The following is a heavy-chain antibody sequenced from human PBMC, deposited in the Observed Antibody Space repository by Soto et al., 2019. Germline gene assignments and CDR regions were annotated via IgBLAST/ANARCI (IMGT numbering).Heavy chain of an antibody. CDR2: IIPIFGTA. V-gene: IGHV1-69*13. CDR1: GGTFSSYA. Sequence: SVKVSCKASGGTFSSYAISWVRQAPGQGLEWMGGIIPIFGTANYAQKFQGRVTITADESTSTAYMELSSLRSEDTAVYYCARDRLELRGAWFDPWGQGTLVTVSS. J-gene: IGHJ5*02. D-gene: IGHD1-7*01. CDR3: ARDRLELRGAWFDP.